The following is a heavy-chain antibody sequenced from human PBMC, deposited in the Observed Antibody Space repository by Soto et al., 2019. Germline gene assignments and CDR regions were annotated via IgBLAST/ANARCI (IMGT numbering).Heavy chain of an antibody. J-gene: IGHJ4*02. CDR3: AKDRPVAGLYYFDY. Sequence: GGSLRLSCAASGFTFSSYGMHWVRQAPGKGLEWVAVISYDGSNKYYADSVKGRFTISRDNSKNTLYLQMNSLRAEDTAVYYCAKDRPVAGLYYFDYWGQGTQVTVSS. V-gene: IGHV3-30*18. CDR2: ISYDGSNK. CDR1: GFTFSSYG. D-gene: IGHD6-19*01.